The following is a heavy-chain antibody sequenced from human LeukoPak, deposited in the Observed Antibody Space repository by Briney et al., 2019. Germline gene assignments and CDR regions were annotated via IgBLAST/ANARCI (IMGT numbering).Heavy chain of an antibody. V-gene: IGHV3-33*08. D-gene: IGHD5-12*01. CDR3: ARDKFEASGYPDNWFDP. Sequence: PGGSLRLSCAASGFTFSSYGMHWVRQAPGKGLEWVAVIWYDGSNKYYADSVKGRFTISRDNSKNTLYLQMNSLRAEDTAVYYCARDKFEASGYPDNWFDPWGQGTLVTVSS. CDR2: IWYDGSNK. J-gene: IGHJ5*02. CDR1: GFTFSSYG.